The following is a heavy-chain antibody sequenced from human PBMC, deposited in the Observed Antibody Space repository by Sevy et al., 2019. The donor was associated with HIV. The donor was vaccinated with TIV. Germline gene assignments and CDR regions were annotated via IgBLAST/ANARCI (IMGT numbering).Heavy chain of an antibody. J-gene: IGHJ5*02. Sequence: ASVKVSCKASGYTFTGYYMHWVRQAPGQGLEWMGRINPNSGGINYAQKFQGRVTMTRDTSISTAYMELSRLRSDDTAVYYCARRVSGVPLARFDPWGQGTLVTVSS. CDR2: INPNSGGI. V-gene: IGHV1-2*06. CDR1: GYTFTGYY. D-gene: IGHD2-15*01. CDR3: ARRVSGVPLARFDP.